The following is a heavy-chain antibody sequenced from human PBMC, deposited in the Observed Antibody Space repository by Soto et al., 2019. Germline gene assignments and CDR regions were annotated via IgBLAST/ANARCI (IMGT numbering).Heavy chain of an antibody. CDR3: ASFSGATYGDYGGGINY. CDR2: VHYSGNT. D-gene: IGHD4-17*01. Sequence: SETLSLTCTVSGGSISGSSYYWGWIHQPPGKGLECIGSVHYSGNTDYNPSLKSRVTISVDTSKNQFSLKLTSVTAADSAVYFCASFSGATYGDYGGGINYWGQGTLVTVSS. V-gene: IGHV4-39*01. CDR1: GGSISGSSYY. J-gene: IGHJ4*02.